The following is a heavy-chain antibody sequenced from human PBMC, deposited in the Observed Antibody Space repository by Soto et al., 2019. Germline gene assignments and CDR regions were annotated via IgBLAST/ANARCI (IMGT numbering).Heavy chain of an antibody. CDR3: ARGSHSGSIEDYYYYGMDV. CDR2: INPNSGGT. CDR1: GYTFTGYY. J-gene: IGHJ6*04. D-gene: IGHD1-26*01. V-gene: IGHV1-2*04. Sequence: ASVKVSCKASGYTFTGYYMHWVRQAPGQGLEWMGWINPNSGGTNYAQKFQGWVTMTRDTSISTAYMELSRLRSDDTAVYYCARGSHSGSIEDYYYYGMDVWGEGTTVTASA.